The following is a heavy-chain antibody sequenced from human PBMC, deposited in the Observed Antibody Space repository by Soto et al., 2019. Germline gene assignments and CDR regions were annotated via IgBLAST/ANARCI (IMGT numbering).Heavy chain of an antibody. D-gene: IGHD3-22*01. CDR3: AKDPLIVVVGPYYFDY. CDR2: IRGSGGST. Sequence: EVQLLESGGGLVQPGGSLRLSCAASGFTFSSYAMSWVRQAPGKGLEWVSAIRGSGGSTYYADSVKGRFTISRDNSKNTLYLQMNSLRAEDTAVYYCAKDPLIVVVGPYYFDYWGQGTLVAVSS. CDR1: GFTFSSYA. V-gene: IGHV3-23*01. J-gene: IGHJ4*02.